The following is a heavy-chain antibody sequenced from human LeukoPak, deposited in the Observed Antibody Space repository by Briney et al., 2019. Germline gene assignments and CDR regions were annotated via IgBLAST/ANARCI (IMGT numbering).Heavy chain of an antibody. CDR2: ISGSGGST. CDR3: AKVIAVADR. V-gene: IGHV3-23*01. CDR1: GFTCSSYA. D-gene: IGHD6-19*01. Sequence: PGGSLRLSGAASGFTCSSYAMSWVHQAPGKGLEWVSAISGSGGSTYYADSVKGRFTISRDNSKNTLYLQMNSLRAEDTAVYYCAKVIAVADRWGQGTLVTVSS. J-gene: IGHJ4*02.